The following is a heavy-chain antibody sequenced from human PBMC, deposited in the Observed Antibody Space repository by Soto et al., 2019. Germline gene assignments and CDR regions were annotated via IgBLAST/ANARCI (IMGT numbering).Heavy chain of an antibody. Sequence: GGSLRLSCAASGYTFSSYAMSWVRQAPGKGLEWVSAISGSGGSTYYADSVKGRFTISRDNTKNTLYLQMNSLRHEDTAVYYCAKDSAAVDTAMVQFDYWGQGTMVTVSS. CDR1: GYTFSSYA. D-gene: IGHD5-18*01. CDR3: AKDSAAVDTAMVQFDY. J-gene: IGHJ4*02. V-gene: IGHV3-23*01. CDR2: ISGSGGST.